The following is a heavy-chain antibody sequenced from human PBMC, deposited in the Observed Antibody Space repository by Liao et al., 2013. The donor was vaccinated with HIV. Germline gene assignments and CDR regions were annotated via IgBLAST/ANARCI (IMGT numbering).Heavy chain of an antibody. CDR2: IYTSGST. D-gene: IGHD7-27*01. J-gene: IGHJ4*02. V-gene: IGHV4-61*02. Sequence: QVQLQESGPGLVKPSQTLSLTCTVSGASINTGEHYWSWIRQPAGEGLEWIGRIYTSGSTNYNPSLKSRVTISVDTSKNQFSLKLSSVTAADTAVYYCARGKTDWGSSPPPVGLYYFDYWGQGTLVTVSS. CDR3: ARGKTDWGSSPPPVGLYYFDY. CDR1: GASINTGEHY.